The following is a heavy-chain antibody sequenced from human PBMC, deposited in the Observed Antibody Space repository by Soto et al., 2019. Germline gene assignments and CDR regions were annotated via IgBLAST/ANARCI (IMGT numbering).Heavy chain of an antibody. J-gene: IGHJ6*02. CDR1: GGSISFYH. CDR3: ARDWLGCSGDSCHPGSPDYYYYGMDV. CDR2: IYYSGST. Sequence: SETLSLTCTVSGGSISFYHWSWIRQPPGKGLEWIGYIYYSGSTNYNPSLKSRVTISADTSKNQFSLRLTSVTAADTAVYYCARDWLGCSGDSCHPGSPDYYYYGMDVWGQGTTVTVSS. D-gene: IGHD2-15*01. V-gene: IGHV4-59*12.